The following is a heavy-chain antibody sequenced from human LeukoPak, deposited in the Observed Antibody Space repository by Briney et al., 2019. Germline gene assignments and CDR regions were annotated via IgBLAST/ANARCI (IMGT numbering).Heavy chain of an antibody. D-gene: IGHD4-23*01. V-gene: IGHV3-33*01. J-gene: IGHJ3*02. Sequence: GGSLRLSCAAPGFIFSNYGMHWVRQAPGKGLEWVAVIWYDGSNKYYADSVKGRFSISRDNSKNTLYFQMNSLRAEDTAVYYCARGTFYGGNSPFAFDIWGQGTMVTVSS. CDR1: GFIFSNYG. CDR2: IWYDGSNK. CDR3: ARGTFYGGNSPFAFDI.